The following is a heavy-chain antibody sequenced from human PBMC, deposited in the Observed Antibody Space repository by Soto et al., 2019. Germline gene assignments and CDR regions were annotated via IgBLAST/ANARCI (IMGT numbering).Heavy chain of an antibody. Sequence: EVQLAESGGGLAQPGGSLRLSCAASGFTLSGYAMDWVRQAPGKGLEYVSGISSNGVGTYYANSVKGRFTISRDNSKDTGYLQMGSLRTEDMAVYYCARRARPDFYYMDVWGKGTTVTVSS. CDR2: ISSNGVGT. V-gene: IGHV3-64*01. CDR3: ARRARPDFYYMDV. D-gene: IGHD6-6*01. J-gene: IGHJ6*03. CDR1: GFTLSGYA.